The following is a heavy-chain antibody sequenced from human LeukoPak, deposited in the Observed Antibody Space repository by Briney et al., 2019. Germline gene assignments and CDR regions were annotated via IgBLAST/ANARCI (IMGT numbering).Heavy chain of an antibody. D-gene: IGHD3-10*02. CDR3: ARAPTFASWFDP. V-gene: IGHV4-4*07. Sequence: SETLSLTCTVSGGSISSYYWSWIRQPAGKGLEWSGRIYTSGSTNYNTSLKSRVTMSVDTSKSLFSLKLNSATAAATALYYCARAPTFASWFDPWGHRTLVTVSS. J-gene: IGHJ5*02. CDR1: GGSISSYY. CDR2: IYTSGST.